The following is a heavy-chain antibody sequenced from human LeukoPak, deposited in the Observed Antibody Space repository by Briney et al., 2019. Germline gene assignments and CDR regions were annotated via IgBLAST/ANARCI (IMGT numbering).Heavy chain of an antibody. CDR2: IYYRGNT. D-gene: IGHD6-13*01. CDR3: ARRKVAAEIDY. CDR1: GGSITDTSYF. V-gene: IGHV4-39*01. J-gene: IGHJ4*02. Sequence: PSETLSLTCTVSGGSITDTSYFWGWIRQPPGKGLEWLGSIYYRGNTYYSPSLKSRVTLFVDTSKNQFSLKLSSVTAADTAIYYCARRKVAAEIDYWGQGTLVTVSS.